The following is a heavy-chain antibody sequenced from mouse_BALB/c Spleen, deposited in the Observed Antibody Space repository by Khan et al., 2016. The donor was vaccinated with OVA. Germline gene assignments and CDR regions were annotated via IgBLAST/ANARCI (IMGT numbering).Heavy chain of an antibody. J-gene: IGHJ2*01. CDR2: IWAGGST. V-gene: IGHV2-9*02. D-gene: IGHD1-3*01. Sequence: QVQLKQSGPGLVAPSQSLSITCTVSGFSLTSYGVHWVRQPPGKGLEWRGVIWAGGSTNYNSALMSRLSISKDNSKSQVFLKMNSLQTDDTAMYYGARLEDIWGQGTTLTVSS. CDR3: ARLEDI. CDR1: GFSLTSYG.